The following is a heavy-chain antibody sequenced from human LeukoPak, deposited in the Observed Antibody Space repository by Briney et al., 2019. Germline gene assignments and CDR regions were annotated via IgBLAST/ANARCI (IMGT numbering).Heavy chain of an antibody. D-gene: IGHD6-19*01. J-gene: IGHJ4*02. CDR1: GGSFSGYY. V-gene: IGHV4-34*01. Sequence: SETLSLTCAVYGGSFSGYYWSWIRQPPGKGLEWIGEINHSGSTNYNPPLKSRVTISVDTSKNQFSLKLSSVTAADTAVYYCARKSGWYAYYFDYWGQGTLVTVSS. CDR3: ARKSGWYAYYFDY. CDR2: INHSGST.